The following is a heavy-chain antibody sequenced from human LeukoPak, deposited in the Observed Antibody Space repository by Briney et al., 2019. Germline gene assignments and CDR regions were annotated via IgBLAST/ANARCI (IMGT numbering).Heavy chain of an antibody. CDR1: GFTFSDHY. D-gene: IGHD3-10*01. CDR3: VALLRGIGY. V-gene: IGHV3-72*01. CDR2: SRNEGHSYST. Sequence: GGSLRLSCAASGFTFSDHYMSWVRQAPGKGLEWIGRSRNEGHSYSTDFAASVRGRAALSRDHSRDSLYLQINSLRTDDTAVYYCVALLRGIGYWGQGTLVTVSS. J-gene: IGHJ4*02.